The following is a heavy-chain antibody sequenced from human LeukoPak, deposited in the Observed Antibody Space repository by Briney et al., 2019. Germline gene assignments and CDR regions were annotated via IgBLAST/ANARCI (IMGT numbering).Heavy chain of an antibody. CDR1: GGSITNYY. V-gene: IGHV4-59*01. D-gene: IGHD6-13*01. CDR3: ARALTYSSSSVSAFDI. J-gene: IGHJ3*02. Sequence: PSETLSLTCTVSGGSITNYYWTWIRQPPGKGLEYIGYIYHTGNTYDNPSLRSRVTMSRDASKNQFSLKLSSVTAADTAVYYCARALTYSSSSVSAFDIWDQGTMVTVSS. CDR2: IYHTGNT.